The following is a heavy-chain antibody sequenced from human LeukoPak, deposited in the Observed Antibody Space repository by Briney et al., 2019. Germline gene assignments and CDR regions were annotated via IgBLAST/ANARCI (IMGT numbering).Heavy chain of an antibody. CDR1: GFSFSTYG. CDR2: IWNAGTNT. Sequence: GGSLRLSCAASGFSFSTYGVHWVRQAPGKGLEWVALIWNAGTNTYYADSVKGRFTISRDNSKNTLYLQMNSLRAEDTAVYYCAGDTPPGGDYYFDYWGQGTLVIVSS. D-gene: IGHD3-16*01. J-gene: IGHJ4*02. CDR3: AGDTPPGGDYYFDY. V-gene: IGHV3-33*01.